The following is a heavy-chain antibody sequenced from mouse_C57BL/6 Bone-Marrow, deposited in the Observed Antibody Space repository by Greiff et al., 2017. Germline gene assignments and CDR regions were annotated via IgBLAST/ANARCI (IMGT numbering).Heavy chain of an antibody. V-gene: IGHV14-4*01. J-gene: IGHJ3*01. Sequence: VQLQQSGAELVRPGASVKLSCTASGFNIKDDYMHWVKQRPEQGLEWIGWIDPENGDTEYASKFQGKATITADTSSNTACLQLSSLTSEDTAVYYCTPYDYEGPWFAYWGQGTLVTVSA. CDR2: IDPENGDT. CDR1: GFNIKDDY. CDR3: TPYDYEGPWFAY. D-gene: IGHD2-4*01.